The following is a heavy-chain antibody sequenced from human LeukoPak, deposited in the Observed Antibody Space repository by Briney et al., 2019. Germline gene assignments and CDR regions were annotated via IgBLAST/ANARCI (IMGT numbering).Heavy chain of an antibody. CDR2: ISSSSSYI. V-gene: IGHV3-21*01. D-gene: IGHD3-22*01. CDR1: GFTFSSYS. Sequence: GGSLRLSCAASGFTFSSYSMDWVRPAPGKGLEWVSSISSSSSYIYYADSVKGRFTISRDNAKNSLYLQMNSLRAEDTAVYYCARGYSSGYCVDYWGQGTLVTVSS. J-gene: IGHJ4*02. CDR3: ARGYSSGYCVDY.